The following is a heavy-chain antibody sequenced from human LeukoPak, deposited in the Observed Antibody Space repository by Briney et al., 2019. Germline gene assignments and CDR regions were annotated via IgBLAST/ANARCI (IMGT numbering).Heavy chain of an antibody. V-gene: IGHV3-74*01. CDR2: ISSDWTTT. Sequence: GGSLRLSCPVSEITFSKYWIHWVRQAPGKGLLWVSRISSDWTTTTYADFVKGRFTISRDNSKNTLYLQMNSLRAEDTAVYYCAKDETHYYDSSGYYQYWGQGTLVTVSS. J-gene: IGHJ4*02. D-gene: IGHD3-22*01. CDR1: EITFSKYW. CDR3: AKDETHYYDSSGYYQY.